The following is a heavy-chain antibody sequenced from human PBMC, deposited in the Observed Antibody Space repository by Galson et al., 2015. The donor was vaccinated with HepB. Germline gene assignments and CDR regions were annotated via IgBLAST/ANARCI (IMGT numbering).Heavy chain of an antibody. CDR1: EHRISSHW. CDR3: TTVLERFCSGSGCYGGFDS. Sequence: QSGAEVTKPGESLKISCKGSEHRISSHWIGWVRQMPGKGLEWMGIIYVGDSDTRYSPAFQGQVTMSADKSSRTAYLQWRSLEASDTAMYYCTTVLERFCSGSGCYGGFDSWGQGTLVTVSS. J-gene: IGHJ4*02. V-gene: IGHV5-51*01. D-gene: IGHD2-15*01. CDR2: IYVGDSDT.